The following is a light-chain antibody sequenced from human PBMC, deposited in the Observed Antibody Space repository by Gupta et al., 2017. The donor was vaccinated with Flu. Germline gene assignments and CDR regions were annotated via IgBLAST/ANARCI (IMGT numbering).Light chain of an antibody. V-gene: IGLV1-40*01. CDR2: GNS. CDR1: SSNIGAGYD. CDR3: QSYDSSLSGRVV. Sequence: SVTISCTGSSSNIGAGYDVHWYQQLPGTAPKLLIYGNSNRPSGVPDRFSGSKSGTSASLAITGLQAEDEADYYCQSYDSSLSGRVVFGGGTKLTVL. J-gene: IGLJ2*01.